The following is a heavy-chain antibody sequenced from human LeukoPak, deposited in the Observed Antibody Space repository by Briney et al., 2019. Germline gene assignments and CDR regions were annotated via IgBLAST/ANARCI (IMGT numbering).Heavy chain of an antibody. CDR1: GGSISSGSYS. CDR2: IYYSGST. Sequence: PSQTLSLTCAVSGGSISSGSYSWSWIRQPPGKGLEWIGSIYYSGSTYYNPSLKSRVTISVDTSKNQFSLKLSSVTAADTAVYYCAGEIGEQWLVLRYYFDYWGQGTLVTVSS. J-gene: IGHJ4*02. D-gene: IGHD6-19*01. CDR3: AGEIGEQWLVLRYYFDY. V-gene: IGHV4-30-4*07.